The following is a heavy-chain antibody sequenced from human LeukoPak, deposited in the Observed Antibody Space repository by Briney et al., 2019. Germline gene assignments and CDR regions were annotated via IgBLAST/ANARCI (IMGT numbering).Heavy chain of an antibody. V-gene: IGHV1-2*02. Sequence: ASVKVSCKASGYTFTGYYMHWVRQAPGQGLEWMGWISPNSGGTNYAQKFQGRVTMTRDTSISTAYMELSRLRSEDTAVYYCARVPLYCGGDCYHFDYWGQGALVTVSS. J-gene: IGHJ4*02. CDR2: ISPNSGGT. CDR1: GYTFTGYY. D-gene: IGHD2-21*02. CDR3: ARVPLYCGGDCYHFDY.